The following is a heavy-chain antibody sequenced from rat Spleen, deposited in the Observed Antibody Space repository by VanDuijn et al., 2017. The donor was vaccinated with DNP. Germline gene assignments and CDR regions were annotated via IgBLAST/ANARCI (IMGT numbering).Heavy chain of an antibody. J-gene: IGHJ4*01. CDR1: GYSITSNY. CDR3: ARYYSSYRGVMDA. D-gene: IGHD1-2*01. V-gene: IGHV3-1*01. Sequence: EVQLQESGPGLVKPSQSLSLTCSVTGYSITSNYWAWIRKFPRNKMEWMGYISYSGYTIYNPSLKSRISITRDTSKNQFFLHLNSVTTEDTATYYCARYYSSYRGVMDAWGQGASVTVSS. CDR2: ISYSGYT.